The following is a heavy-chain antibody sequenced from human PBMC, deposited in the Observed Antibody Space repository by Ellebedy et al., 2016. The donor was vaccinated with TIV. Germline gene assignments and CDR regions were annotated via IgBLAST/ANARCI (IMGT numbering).Heavy chain of an antibody. J-gene: IGHJ4*02. D-gene: IGHD3-10*01. CDR2: ISYDGSDK. CDR1: GFTFSSYW. V-gene: IGHV3-30*03. Sequence: GGSLRLXXAASGFTFSSYWMSWVRQAPGKGLEWVAVISYDGSDKYFADSVKGRFTISRDNSKNTLYLQMKSLRAEDTAVYYCARDSGSMVRGVSKPDYWGQGTLVTVPS. CDR3: ARDSGSMVRGVSKPDY.